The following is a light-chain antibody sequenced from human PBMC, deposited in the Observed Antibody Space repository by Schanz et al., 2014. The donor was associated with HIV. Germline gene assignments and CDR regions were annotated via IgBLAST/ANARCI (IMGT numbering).Light chain of an antibody. V-gene: IGKV3-20*01. CDR2: GAS. CDR1: QSISRSS. CDR3: QQYGGSPLT. J-gene: IGKJ4*01. Sequence: EIVLTQSPGTLSLSPGERATLSCRASQSISRSSIAWYRQKPGQAPRLLIYGASSRATDIPDRFSGSGSGTDFTLTISRLEPEDFAVYYCQQYGGSPLTFGGGTKVEIK.